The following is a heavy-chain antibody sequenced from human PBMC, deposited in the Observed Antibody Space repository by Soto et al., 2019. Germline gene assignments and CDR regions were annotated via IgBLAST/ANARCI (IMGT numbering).Heavy chain of an antibody. CDR3: ARQGRNSGTYLREWFDP. CDR2: IYYSGTT. V-gene: IGHV4-39*01. CDR1: GGSISSSSYY. J-gene: IGHJ5*02. D-gene: IGHD1-26*01. Sequence: PSETLSLTCTVSGGSISSSSYYWGWIRQPPGKGLEWIGSIYYSGTTYYNPSLKSRVTISVDTSKNQFSLKLSSVTAADTAVYYCARQGRNSGTYLREWFDPWGQGTLVTVSS.